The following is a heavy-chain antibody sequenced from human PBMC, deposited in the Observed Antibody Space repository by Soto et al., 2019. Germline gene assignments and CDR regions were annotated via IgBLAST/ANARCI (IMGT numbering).Heavy chain of an antibody. D-gene: IGHD3-22*01. CDR1: GFTFSSYA. CDR2: ISGSGGST. Sequence: PGGSLRLSCAASGFTFSSYAMSWARQAPGKGLEWVSAISGSGGSTYYADSVKGRFTISRDNSKNTLYLQMNSLRAEDTAVYYCAKALYGGGYYHPVWFDPWGQGTLVTVSS. V-gene: IGHV3-23*01. J-gene: IGHJ5*02. CDR3: AKALYGGGYYHPVWFDP.